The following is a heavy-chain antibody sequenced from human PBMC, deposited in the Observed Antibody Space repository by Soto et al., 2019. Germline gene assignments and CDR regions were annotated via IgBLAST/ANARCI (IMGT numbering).Heavy chain of an antibody. CDR2: ISSSSSTI. Sequence: EVQLVESGGGLVQPGGSLRLSCAASGFTFSSYSMNWVRQAPGKGLEWVSYISSSSSTIYYADSVKGRFTISRDNAKNSLYLQMNSLRDEDTAVYYCARSYQLLQYNWFAPWGQGTLVTVSS. V-gene: IGHV3-48*02. J-gene: IGHJ5*02. D-gene: IGHD2-2*01. CDR1: GFTFSSYS. CDR3: ARSYQLLQYNWFAP.